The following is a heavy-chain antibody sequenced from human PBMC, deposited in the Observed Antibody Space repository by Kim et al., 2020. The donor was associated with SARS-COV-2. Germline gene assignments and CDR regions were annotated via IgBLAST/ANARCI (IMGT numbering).Heavy chain of an antibody. CDR2: IYPGDSDT. CDR3: ASPGGEIRSPYAFDI. CDR1: GYSFTSYW. J-gene: IGHJ3*02. D-gene: IGHD3-16*01. V-gene: IGHV5-51*01. Sequence: GESLKISCKGSGYSFTSYWIGWVRQMPGKGLEWMGIIYPGDSDTRYSPSFQGQVTISADKSISTAYLQWSSLKASDTAMYYCASPGGEIRSPYAFDIWGQGTMVTVSS.